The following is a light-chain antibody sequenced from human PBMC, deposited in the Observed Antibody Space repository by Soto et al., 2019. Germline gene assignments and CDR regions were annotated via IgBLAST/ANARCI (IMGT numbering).Light chain of an antibody. Sequence: QSVLTQSPSASASLGASVKLTCTLSSGHSSYAIAWHQQQPEKAPRYLMKLNSDGSHSKGDGIPDRFSGSSSGAERYLTISSLQSEDEADYYCQTWGTGIHVVFGGGTKVTVL. CDR3: QTWGTGIHVV. V-gene: IGLV4-69*01. CDR1: SGHSSYA. J-gene: IGLJ2*01. CDR2: LNSDGSH.